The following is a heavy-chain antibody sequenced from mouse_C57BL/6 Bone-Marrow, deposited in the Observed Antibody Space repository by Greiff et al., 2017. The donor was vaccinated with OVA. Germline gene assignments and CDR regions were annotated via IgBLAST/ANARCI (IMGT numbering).Heavy chain of an antibody. CDR1: GFNITDYS. V-gene: IGHV14-4*01. Sequence: EVQLQQSGAELVRPGASVKLSCTASGFNITDYSMHWVKQRPEQGLEWIGWIDPENGDTEYDSKFQGKATITADTSSNTAYLQLSSLTSEDAAVYCGTRGGGFAYWGQGTLVTVSA. CDR2: IDPENGDT. CDR3: TRGGGFAY. J-gene: IGHJ3*01.